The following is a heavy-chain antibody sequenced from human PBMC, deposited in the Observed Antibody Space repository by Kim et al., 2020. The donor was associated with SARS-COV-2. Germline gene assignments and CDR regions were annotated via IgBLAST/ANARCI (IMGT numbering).Heavy chain of an antibody. J-gene: IGHJ5*02. Sequence: GSTYYADSVKGRFTISRDNSKNTLYLQMNSRRAEDTAVYYCAKGDTAMASWGQGTLVTVSS. V-gene: IGHV3-23*01. CDR3: AKGDTAMAS. D-gene: IGHD5-18*01. CDR2: GST.